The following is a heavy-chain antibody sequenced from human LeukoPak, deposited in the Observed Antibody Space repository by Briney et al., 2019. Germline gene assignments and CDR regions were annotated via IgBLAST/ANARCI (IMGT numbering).Heavy chain of an antibody. CDR1: GFTFSSYS. J-gene: IGHJ6*02. D-gene: IGHD6-19*01. V-gene: IGHV3-21*01. Sequence: PGGSLRLSCAASGFTFSSYSMNWVRQAPGKGLEWVSSISSSSSYIYYADSVKGRFTISRDNAKSSLYLQMNSLRAEDTAVYYCARGGVRIAVAGTKLGYGMDVWGQGTTVTVSS. CDR3: ARGGVRIAVAGTKLGYGMDV. CDR2: ISSSSSYI.